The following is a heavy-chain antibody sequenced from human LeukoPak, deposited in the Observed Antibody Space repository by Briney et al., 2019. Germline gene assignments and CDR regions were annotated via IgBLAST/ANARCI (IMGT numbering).Heavy chain of an antibody. Sequence: SETLSLTCTVSGGSISSYYWSWIRQPPGKGLEWIGYIYYSGSTNYNPSLKSRVTISVDTSKNQFSLKLSSVTAADTAVYYCARQYGSGSYDDYWGQGTLVTVSS. CDR1: GGSISSYY. CDR3: ARQYGSGSYDDY. J-gene: IGHJ4*02. V-gene: IGHV4-59*08. D-gene: IGHD3-10*01. CDR2: IYYSGST.